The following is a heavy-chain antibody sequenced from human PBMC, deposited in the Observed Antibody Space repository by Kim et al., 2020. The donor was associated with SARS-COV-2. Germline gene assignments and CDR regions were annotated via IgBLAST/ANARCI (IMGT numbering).Heavy chain of an antibody. V-gene: IGHV4-39*01. CDR3: ARRAYSSSSLAFDI. CDR2: IYYSGST. J-gene: IGHJ3*02. D-gene: IGHD6-6*01. Sequence: SETLSLTCTVSGGSISSSSYYWGWIRQPPGKGLEWIGSIYYSGSTYYNPSLKSRVTISVDTSKNQFSLKLSSVTAADTAVYYCARRAYSSSSLAFDIWGQGTMVTVSS. CDR1: GGSISSSSYY.